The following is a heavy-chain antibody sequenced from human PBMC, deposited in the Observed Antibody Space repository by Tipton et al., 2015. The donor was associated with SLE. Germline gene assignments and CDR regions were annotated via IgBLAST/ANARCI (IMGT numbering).Heavy chain of an antibody. D-gene: IGHD2-15*01. CDR1: GYNFMTYW. Sequence: QSGAEVKKPGESLKISCKASGYNFMTYWIGWVRQMPGKGLEWMGVIYPADSDTRYSPSFQGQVTISADKSITTAYLQWSSLKASDTAMYYCARTLGYCTGGSCPDAFDMWGQGTMVTVSS. CDR2: IYPADSDT. CDR3: ARTLGYCTGGSCPDAFDM. J-gene: IGHJ3*02. V-gene: IGHV5-51*01.